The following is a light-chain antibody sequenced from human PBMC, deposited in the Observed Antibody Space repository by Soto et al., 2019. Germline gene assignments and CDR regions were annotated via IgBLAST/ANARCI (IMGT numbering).Light chain of an antibody. CDR1: QTVRNNY. Sequence: EFVLTQSPGTLSLSPGERATLSCRASQTVRNNYLAWYQQKPGQAPRLLIYDASSRATGIPDRFSGGGSGTYFTLTISRLEPEDFAVYYCQQFSSYPLTVGGGTKVDIK. J-gene: IGKJ4*01. CDR3: QQFSSYPLT. V-gene: IGKV3-20*01. CDR2: DAS.